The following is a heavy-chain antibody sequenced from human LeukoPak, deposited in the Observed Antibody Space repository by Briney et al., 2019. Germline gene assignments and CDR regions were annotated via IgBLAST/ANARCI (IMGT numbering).Heavy chain of an antibody. CDR1: GYTFTSYT. Sequence: GASVKVSCKASGYTFTSYTITWVRQAPGQGLEWMGGIIPIFGTANYAQKFQGRVTITADESTSTAYMELSSLRSGDTAVYYCAREHIVVVPAAMRHNWFDPWGQGTLVTVSS. V-gene: IGHV1-69*13. J-gene: IGHJ5*02. D-gene: IGHD2-2*01. CDR2: IIPIFGTA. CDR3: AREHIVVVPAAMRHNWFDP.